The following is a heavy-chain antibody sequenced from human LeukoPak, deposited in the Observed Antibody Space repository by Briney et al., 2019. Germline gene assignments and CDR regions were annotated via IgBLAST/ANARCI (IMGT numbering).Heavy chain of an antibody. CDR2: IRSETDGGTA. CDR3: TTASLH. V-gene: IGHV3-15*01. CDR1: GFTFNNAW. Sequence: PGGSLRLSCAASGFTFNNAWMSWVRQAPGKGLEWVGRIRSETDGGTADYAAPVKGRFTVSRDDSKNTLHLQVNSLKSDDTAVYYCTTASLHWGQGTMVTVSS. J-gene: IGHJ3*01.